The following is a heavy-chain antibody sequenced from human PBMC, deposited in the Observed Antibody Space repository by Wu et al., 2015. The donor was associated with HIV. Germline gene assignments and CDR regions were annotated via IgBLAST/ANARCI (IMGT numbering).Heavy chain of an antibody. Sequence: QVPLVQSGAEVKMPGSSVKVSCKPSGGTFRSYAISWVRQAPGQGLEWMGRIIPIFGTPNYAQKFQGRVTITADESTSTAYMELSSLRSEDTAVYYCARAYQPLTRHYYYYGMDVWGQGTTVTVSS. D-gene: IGHD2-2*01. CDR3: ARAYQPLTRHYYYYGMDV. V-gene: IGHV1-69*12. CDR1: GGTFRSYA. CDR2: IIPIFGTP. J-gene: IGHJ6*02.